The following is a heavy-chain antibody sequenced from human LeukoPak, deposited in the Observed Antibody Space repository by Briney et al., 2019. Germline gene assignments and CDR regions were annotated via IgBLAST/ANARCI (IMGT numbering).Heavy chain of an antibody. J-gene: IGHJ4*02. CDR1: GYTFTGYY. D-gene: IGHD4-17*01. CDR2: VSTYNGYT. V-gene: IGHV1-18*04. CDR3: ATGLTVTTLFDY. Sequence: ASVKVSCKASGYTFTGYYMHWVRQAPGQGLEWMGWVSTYNGYTNSAQKLQGRVTMTTDTSTSTAYMELRSLRSDDTAVYYCATGLTVTTLFDYWGQGTLVTVSS.